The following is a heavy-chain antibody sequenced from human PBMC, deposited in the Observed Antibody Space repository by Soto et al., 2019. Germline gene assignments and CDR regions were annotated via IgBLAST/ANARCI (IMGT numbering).Heavy chain of an antibody. D-gene: IGHD6-19*01. J-gene: IGHJ6*02. CDR3: ARGIAVAGTVPRAYYGMDV. Sequence: QVQLVESGGGVVQPGRSLRLSCAASGFTFSSYGMHWVRQAPGKGLEWVAVIWYDGSNKYYADSVKGRFTISRDNSKNTLYLQMNSLRAEDTAVYYCARGIAVAGTVPRAYYGMDVWGQGTTVTVSS. CDR1: GFTFSSYG. V-gene: IGHV3-33*01. CDR2: IWYDGSNK.